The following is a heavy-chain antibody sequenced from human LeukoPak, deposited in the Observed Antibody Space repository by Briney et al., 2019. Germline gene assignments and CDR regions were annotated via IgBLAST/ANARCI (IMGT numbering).Heavy chain of an antibody. V-gene: IGHV1-2*06. D-gene: IGHD2-15*01. CDR1: GYTFIYNY. CDR3: ARGFSSAFDY. CDR2: LDPKNGDT. Sequence: ASVKVSCKASGYTFIYNYIYWVRQAPGQGLEWTGRLDPKNGDTAYAQNFQGRVTMTRDTSVSTAYMELSSLRSDDTAVYYCARGFSSAFDYWGQGTLVTVSS. J-gene: IGHJ4*02.